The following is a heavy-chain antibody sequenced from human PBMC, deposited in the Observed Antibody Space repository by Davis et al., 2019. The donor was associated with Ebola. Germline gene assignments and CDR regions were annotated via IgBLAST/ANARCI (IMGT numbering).Heavy chain of an antibody. CDR2: IRSKANSYAT. V-gene: IGHV3-73*01. CDR3: ARGALGYCSGGSCYSSYWFDP. CDR1: GFTFSGSA. Sequence: GGSLRLSCAASGFTFSGSAMHWVRQASGKGLEWVGRIRSKANSYATAYAASVKGRFTISRDASKNTAYLQMNSLRAEDTALYHCARGALGYCSGGSCYSSYWFDPWGQGTLVTVSS. D-gene: IGHD2-15*01. J-gene: IGHJ5*02.